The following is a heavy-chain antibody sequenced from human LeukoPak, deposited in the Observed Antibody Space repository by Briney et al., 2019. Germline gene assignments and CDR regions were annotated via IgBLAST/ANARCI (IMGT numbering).Heavy chain of an antibody. D-gene: IGHD1-26*01. J-gene: IGHJ4*02. V-gene: IGHV4-31*03. CDR1: GGSVNNGPYY. Sequence: SETLSLTCTVSGGSVNNGPYYWSWIRQHPGKGLEWIGYISYTGGTYYNPSLECRVSMSVDTSKNQFSLKLSSVTAADTAMYYCARIIVGASFDYWGQGTLVTVSS. CDR2: ISYTGGT. CDR3: ARIIVGASFDY.